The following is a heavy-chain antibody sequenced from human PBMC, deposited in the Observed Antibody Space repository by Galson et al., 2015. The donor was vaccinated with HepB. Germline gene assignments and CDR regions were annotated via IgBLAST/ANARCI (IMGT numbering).Heavy chain of an antibody. Sequence: CAISGDSVSSDSGAWNWIRESPSRGLEWLGRTYFRSKWYKDYAASVKSRLTINVDTSKNQFSLQVNSVSPEDTAVYYCASGGTTARPPFGPWGQGTLVIVSS. CDR1: GDSVSSDSGA. CDR3: ASGGTTARPPFGP. J-gene: IGHJ5*02. V-gene: IGHV6-1*01. CDR2: TYFRSKWYK. D-gene: IGHD1-7*01.